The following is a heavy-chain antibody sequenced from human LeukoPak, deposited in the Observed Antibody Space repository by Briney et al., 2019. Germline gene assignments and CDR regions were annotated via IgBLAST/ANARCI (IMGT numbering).Heavy chain of an antibody. V-gene: IGHV3-23*01. CDR2: ISTSGGST. CDR3: AQTGYGDRYYFDY. Sequence: GGSLRLSCAASGFTFSNYATTWVRQAPGKGLEWVSAISTSGGSTNYADSVKGRFTISRDNSKNTLYLQMNSLRAEDTAVYYCAQTGYGDRYYFDYWGQGTLVTVSS. CDR1: GFTFSNYA. J-gene: IGHJ4*02. D-gene: IGHD4-17*01.